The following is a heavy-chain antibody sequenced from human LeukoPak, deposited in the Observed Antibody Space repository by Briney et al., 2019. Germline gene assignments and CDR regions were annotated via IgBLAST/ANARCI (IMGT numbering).Heavy chain of an antibody. CDR3: AKDTISLKTAILDY. Sequence: GGGLRLPCKAPWFTLRSCGMHWVRQGPGKGLEWGGVISYDGSNKYYADSVKGRLTISRDNSKNTLHLQMNSLRAEDTAVYYCAKDTISLKTAILDYWGQGTLVTVSS. D-gene: IGHD3-3*02. V-gene: IGHV3-30*18. J-gene: IGHJ4*02. CDR2: ISYDGSNK. CDR1: WFTLRSCG.